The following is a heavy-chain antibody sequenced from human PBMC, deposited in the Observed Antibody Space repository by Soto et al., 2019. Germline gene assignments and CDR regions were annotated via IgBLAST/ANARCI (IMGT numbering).Heavy chain of an antibody. CDR2: INHSGST. V-gene: IGHV4-34*01. Sequence: PSETLSLTCAVYGGSFSGYYWSWIRQPPGKGLEWIEEINHSGSTNYNPSLKSRVTISVDTSKNQFSLKLSSVTAADTAVYYCARGGIVVVPAARAYWFDPWGQGTLVTVSS. J-gene: IGHJ5*02. CDR3: ARGGIVVVPAARAYWFDP. D-gene: IGHD2-2*01. CDR1: GGSFSGYY.